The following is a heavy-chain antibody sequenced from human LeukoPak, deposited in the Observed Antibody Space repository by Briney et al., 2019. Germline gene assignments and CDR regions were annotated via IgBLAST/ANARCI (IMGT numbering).Heavy chain of an antibody. CDR1: GGSISSYY. CDR2: IYYSGST. D-gene: IGHD1-26*01. Sequence: KPSETLSLTCTVSGGSISSYYWSWIRQPPGKGLEWIGYIYYSGSTNYNPSLKSRVSISIDTSKNQFSLKLSSVTAADTAVYYCARQNVKVGAPPFDVWGQGTLVTVSS. V-gene: IGHV4-59*08. CDR3: ARQNVKVGAPPFDV. J-gene: IGHJ4*02.